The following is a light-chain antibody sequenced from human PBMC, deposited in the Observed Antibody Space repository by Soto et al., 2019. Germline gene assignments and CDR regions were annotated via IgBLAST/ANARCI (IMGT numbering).Light chain of an antibody. CDR2: QTS. CDR1: QSVGSN. V-gene: IGKV3-15*01. J-gene: IGKJ2*01. Sequence: EIGLTQSAGTLSLSPGERATLSCGASQSVGSNLAWYQQKPGQAPRLLIYQTSARATGIPARFSGGGSGTDFNLTISSLQSEDFALYYCQHYSGWPPVFGQGTKVDI. CDR3: QHYSGWPPV.